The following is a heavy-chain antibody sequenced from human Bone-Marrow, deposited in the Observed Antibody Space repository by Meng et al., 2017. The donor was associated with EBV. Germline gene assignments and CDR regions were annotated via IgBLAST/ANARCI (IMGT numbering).Heavy chain of an antibody. CDR3: AMGLATDFDY. CDR1: GYTFTGYY. V-gene: IGHV1-2*02. J-gene: IGHJ4*02. CDR2: INPNSGGT. Sequence: QGQLWQSGAEVKMPGAPLKVYCKASGYTFTGYYIHWVRKAPGQGLEWVGWINPNSGGTNYAEKFQGRVTMTRDTSITTAFMELSSLKSDDTAVYYCAMGLATDFDYWGQGTLVTVSS. D-gene: IGHD5-12*01.